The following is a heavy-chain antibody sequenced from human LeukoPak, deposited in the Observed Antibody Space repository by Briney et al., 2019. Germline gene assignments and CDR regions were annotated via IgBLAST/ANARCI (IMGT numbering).Heavy chain of an antibody. Sequence: SETLSLTCTVSGGSISSSGYYWGWIRQPPGKGLEWIGCISYSGSTYYNPSLKSRITISVDTSKNQFSLRVSSLTAADTAVYYCARQRITFGGVISIFDSWRQGTLVTASS. J-gene: IGHJ4*02. CDR2: ISYSGST. CDR1: GGSISSSGYY. D-gene: IGHD3-16*02. CDR3: ARQRITFGGVISIFDS. V-gene: IGHV4-39*01.